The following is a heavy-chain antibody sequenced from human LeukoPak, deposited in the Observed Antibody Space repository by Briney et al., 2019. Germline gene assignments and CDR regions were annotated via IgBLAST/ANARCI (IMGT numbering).Heavy chain of an antibody. Sequence: GSSVKVSCKASGGTFSSYAIRWVRQAPGQGLEWMGGIIPIFGTANYAQKFKGRVTITADESTSTAYMELSSLRSEDTVVYYCARGSTGVYYYYGMDVWGQGTTVTVSS. CDR2: IIPIFGTA. CDR1: GGTFSSYA. CDR3: ARGSTGVYYYYGMDV. V-gene: IGHV1-69*01. J-gene: IGHJ6*02. D-gene: IGHD7-27*01.